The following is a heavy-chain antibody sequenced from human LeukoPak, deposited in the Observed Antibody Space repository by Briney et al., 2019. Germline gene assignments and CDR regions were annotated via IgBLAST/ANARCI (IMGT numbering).Heavy chain of an antibody. CDR2: INHSGST. J-gene: IGHJ4*02. Sequence: SETLSLTCAVYGGSFSGYYWSWIRQPPGKGLEWIGEINHSGSTNYNPSLKSRVTTSVDTSKNQFSLKLSSVTAADTAVYYCAREAAAGSSGGYWGQGTLVTVSS. CDR1: GGSFSGYY. D-gene: IGHD6-13*01. V-gene: IGHV4-34*01. CDR3: AREAAAGSSGGY.